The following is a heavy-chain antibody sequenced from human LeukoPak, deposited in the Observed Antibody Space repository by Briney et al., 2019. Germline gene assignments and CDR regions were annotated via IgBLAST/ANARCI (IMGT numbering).Heavy chain of an antibody. Sequence: ASVKVSCKASGYTFTSYDINWVRQATGQGLEWMGWMNPNSGNTGYAQKFQGRVTMTRNTSISTAYMELSSLRSEDTAVYYCARDGGYYDSSGYYYVFDYWGQGTLVTVSS. V-gene: IGHV1-8*01. J-gene: IGHJ4*02. CDR1: GYTFTSYD. CDR3: ARDGGYYDSSGYYYVFDY. D-gene: IGHD3-22*01. CDR2: MNPNSGNT.